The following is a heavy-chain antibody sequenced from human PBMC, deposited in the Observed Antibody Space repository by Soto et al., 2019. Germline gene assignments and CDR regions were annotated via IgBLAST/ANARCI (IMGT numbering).Heavy chain of an antibody. J-gene: IGHJ4*02. V-gene: IGHV3-23*01. D-gene: IGHD2-15*01. CDR2: ISDSGGST. CDR3: ANGCGGTCYSTLHY. Sequence: EVQLLESGGGLVQPGGSLRLSCAASGFTFSSYAMSWVRQAPGKGLEWVSGISDSGGSTYYADSVKGRFTIYRDNSNNTLYLQMNSLTAENTAVYYCANGCGGTCYSTLHYWGQGTLVTVSS. CDR1: GFTFSSYA.